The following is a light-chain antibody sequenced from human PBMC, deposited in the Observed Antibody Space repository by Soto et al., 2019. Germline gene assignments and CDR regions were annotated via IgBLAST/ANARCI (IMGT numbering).Light chain of an antibody. Sequence: ETALTQSPATLSLSPGARATLSCLASQSVTDHYIAWYQQKPGQAPRLLIYGASTRATGIPARFSGSGSGTEFTLTISSLQSEDFAVYYCQQYNNWPPWTFGQGTKVDIK. CDR3: QQYNNWPPWT. V-gene: IGKV3-15*01. CDR1: QSVTDH. J-gene: IGKJ1*01. CDR2: GAS.